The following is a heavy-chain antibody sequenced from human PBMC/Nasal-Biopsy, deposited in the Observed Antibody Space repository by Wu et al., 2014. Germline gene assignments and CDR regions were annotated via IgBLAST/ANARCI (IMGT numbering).Heavy chain of an antibody. Sequence: TLSLTCAVYSGSFSGSHWSWIRQSPGKGLEWIGEINHSGTTNYNPSLKSRVTMSADTSKNQFSLKLTSVTAADTALYYCARVQLERRLAAGSMHYYYFYMDVWGRGTTVTVSS. J-gene: IGHJ6*03. D-gene: IGHD1-1*01. V-gene: IGHV4-34*01. CDR2: INHSGTT. CDR1: SGSFSGSH. CDR3: ARVQLERRLAAGSMHYYYFYMDV.